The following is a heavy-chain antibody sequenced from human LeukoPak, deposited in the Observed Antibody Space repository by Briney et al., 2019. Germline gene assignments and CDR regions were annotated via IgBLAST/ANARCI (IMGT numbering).Heavy chain of an antibody. CDR2: ISAYNGNT. J-gene: IGHJ4*02. V-gene: IGHV1-18*04. D-gene: IGHD6-13*01. CDR1: GYTFTNYG. Sequence: ASVKVSCKGSGYTFTNYGITWVRQAPGQGLEWMGWISAYNGNTNYAQKFQGRVTMTTDTSTSTAYMKLRSLTSDDTAVYYCARDGAAAGEFDYWGQGTLVTVSS. CDR3: ARDGAAAGEFDY.